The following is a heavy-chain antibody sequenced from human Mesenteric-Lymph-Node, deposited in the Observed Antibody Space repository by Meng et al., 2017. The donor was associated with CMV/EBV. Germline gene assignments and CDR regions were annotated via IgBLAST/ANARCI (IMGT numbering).Heavy chain of an antibody. CDR3: AKDMHSNYVDY. V-gene: IGHV3-23*01. D-gene: IGHD4-11*01. J-gene: IGHJ4*02. CDR1: GFTFSSYA. CDR2: ISGSGGST. Sequence: GESLKISCAASGFTFSSYAMSWVRQAPGKGLEWVSAISGSGGSTYYADSVKGRFTISRDNSKNTLNLQMNSLRTEDTAMYYCAKDMHSNYVDYWGQGTLVTVS.